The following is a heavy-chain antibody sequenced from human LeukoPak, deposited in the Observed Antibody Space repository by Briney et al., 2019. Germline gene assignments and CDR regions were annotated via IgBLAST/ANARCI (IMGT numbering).Heavy chain of an antibody. CDR2: ISYDGSNK. J-gene: IGHJ3*02. CDR1: GFTFSSYA. V-gene: IGHV3-30*04. D-gene: IGHD1-26*01. Sequence: GRSLRLSCAASGFTFSSYAMNWVRQAPGKGLEWAALISYDGSNKYYADSVKGRFTISRDNSKNTLYLQMNSLRAEDTAVYYCARVAEWELRGPYRDAFDIWGQGTMVTVSS. CDR3: ARVAEWELRGPYRDAFDI.